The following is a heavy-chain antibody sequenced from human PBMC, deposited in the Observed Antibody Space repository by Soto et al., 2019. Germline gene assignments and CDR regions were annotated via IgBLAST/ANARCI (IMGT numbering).Heavy chain of an antibody. Sequence: EVQLVESGGGLVQPGGSLRLSCAASGFTFSSYWMSWVRQAPGKGLEWVANIKQDGSEKYYVDSVKGRFTISRDNAKNSLYLQMTSLRAEDTAVYYCAREPSIVDTTGTYYYYYGMDVWGQGTTVTVSS. D-gene: IGHD5-12*01. CDR3: AREPSIVDTTGTYYYYYGMDV. CDR1: GFTFSSYW. J-gene: IGHJ6*02. CDR2: IKQDGSEK. V-gene: IGHV3-7*04.